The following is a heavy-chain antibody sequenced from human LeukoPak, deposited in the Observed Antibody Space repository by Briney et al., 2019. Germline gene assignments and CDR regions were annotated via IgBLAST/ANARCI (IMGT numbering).Heavy chain of an antibody. J-gene: IGHJ6*03. CDR1: GFTFSRYS. CDR2: ISSSSSYI. V-gene: IGHV3-21*01. D-gene: IGHD6-13*01. Sequence: GGSLRLSCAASGFTFSRYSMNWVRQAPGKGREWVSSISSSSSYIYYADSVKGRFTISRDNAKNSLYLQMNSLRAEDTAVYYCARGYSSSWHHYYYYMDVWGKGTTVTVSS. CDR3: ARGYSSSWHHYYYYMDV.